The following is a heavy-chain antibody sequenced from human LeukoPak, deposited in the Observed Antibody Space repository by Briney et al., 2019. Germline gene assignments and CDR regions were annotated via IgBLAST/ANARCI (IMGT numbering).Heavy chain of an antibody. CDR3: ARGSNYYYYMDV. D-gene: IGHD2/OR15-2a*01. CDR2: INPSGGST. Sequence: ASVKVSCKASGYTFTTYYMHWVRQAPGQGLEWMGIINPSGGSTNFAQKFQGRVTMTRDTSTSTVYMELSSLRYEDTAVYYCARGSNYYYYMDVWGKGTTVTVSS. J-gene: IGHJ6*03. V-gene: IGHV1-46*01. CDR1: GYTFTTYY.